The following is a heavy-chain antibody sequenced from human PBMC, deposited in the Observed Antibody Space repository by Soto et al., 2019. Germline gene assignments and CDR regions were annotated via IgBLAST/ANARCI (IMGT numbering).Heavy chain of an antibody. J-gene: IGHJ6*02. CDR2: ISSSSSTI. Sequence: PGGSLRLSCAASGFTFSSYSMNWVRQAPGKGLEWVSYISSSSSTIYYADSVKGRFTISRDNAKNSLYLQMNSLRDEDTAVYYCARGYPHTYYYDSSGYYSPYYYYGMDVWGQGTTVTVSS. CDR1: GFTFSSYS. CDR3: ARGYPHTYYYDSSGYYSPYYYYGMDV. D-gene: IGHD3-22*01. V-gene: IGHV3-48*02.